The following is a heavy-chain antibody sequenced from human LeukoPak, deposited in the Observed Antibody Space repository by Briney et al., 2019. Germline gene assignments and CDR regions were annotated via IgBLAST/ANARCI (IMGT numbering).Heavy chain of an antibody. J-gene: IGHJ5*02. CDR1: GFTFSSYS. D-gene: IGHD5-18*01. V-gene: IGHV3-21*01. CDR2: ISSSSSYI. Sequence: KPGGSLRLSCAASGFTFSSYSMNWVRQAPGKGLEWVSSISSSSSYIYYADSVKGRFTISRDNAKNSLYPQMNSLRAEDTAVYHCARDRTAMVTENTFPWGQGTLGTVSS. CDR3: ARDRTAMVTENTFP.